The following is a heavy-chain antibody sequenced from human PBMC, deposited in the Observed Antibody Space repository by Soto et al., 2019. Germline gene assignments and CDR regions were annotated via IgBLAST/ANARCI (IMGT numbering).Heavy chain of an antibody. V-gene: IGHV3-7*03. Sequence: GGSLRLSCAVSGFSFSDSWMSWIRQPPGKGLEWVAHLNPDGSVKYYVDSVKGRFTISRDNARNSLYLQMRSLRADDAAVYYCVKQSREPTRDYWGRGALVTVSS. J-gene: IGHJ4*02. D-gene: IGHD1-1*01. CDR1: GFSFSDSW. CDR3: VKQSREPTRDY. CDR2: LNPDGSVK.